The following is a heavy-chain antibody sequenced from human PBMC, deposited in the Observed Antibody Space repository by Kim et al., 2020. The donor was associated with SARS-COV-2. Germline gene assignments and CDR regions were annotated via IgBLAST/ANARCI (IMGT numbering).Heavy chain of an antibody. Sequence: TNYTPSLRGRVTISPDASKNQFSLRLSSVTAADTAVYFCARVSFDAFDFWGQGTTVIVSS. V-gene: IGHV4-59*03. CDR2: T. J-gene: IGHJ3*01. CDR3: ARVSFDAFDF.